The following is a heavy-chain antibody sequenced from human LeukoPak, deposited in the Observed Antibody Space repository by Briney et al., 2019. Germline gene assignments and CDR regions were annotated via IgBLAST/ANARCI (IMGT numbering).Heavy chain of an antibody. D-gene: IGHD2-2*01. CDR1: GGSISSHY. V-gene: IGHV4-59*11. CDR2: IYYTGST. Sequence: SETLSLTCSVSGGSISSHYWSWMRQPPGKGLEWIGYIYYTGSTDYNPSLKSRVTISVDRSKNQFSLKLSSVTAADTAVYYCATTYQTSEWFDPWGQGTLVTVSS. J-gene: IGHJ5*02. CDR3: ATTYQTSEWFDP.